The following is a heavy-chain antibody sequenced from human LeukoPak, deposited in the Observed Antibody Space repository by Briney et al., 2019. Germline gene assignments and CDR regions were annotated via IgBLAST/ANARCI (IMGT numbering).Heavy chain of an antibody. V-gene: IGHV3-30*18. J-gene: IGHJ3*01. Sequence: PGGSLRLSCAASGFIFSNAWMNWVRQAPGKGLEWVALVTYDGFYKYYANSVKGRFTISSDTSKNTVYLQMNSLTVADTALYYCAKDLKGLVRACAFDVWGHGTMVTVSS. CDR1: GFIFSNAW. CDR3: AKDLKGLVRACAFDV. CDR2: VTYDGFYK. D-gene: IGHD3/OR15-3a*01.